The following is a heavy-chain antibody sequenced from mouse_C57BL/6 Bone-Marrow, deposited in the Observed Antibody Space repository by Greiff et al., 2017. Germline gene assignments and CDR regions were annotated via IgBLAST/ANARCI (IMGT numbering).Heavy chain of an antibody. CDR1: GFTFSSYG. J-gene: IGHJ3*01. Sequence: EVQGVESGGDLVKPGGSLKLSCAASGFTFSSYGMSLVRQTPDKKLEWVATISSGGSYTYYPDSVKGRFTISRDNAKNTLYLQMSSLKSEDTAMYYRAREDYYGSSYAWFAYWGQGTLVTVSA. CDR2: ISSGGSYT. D-gene: IGHD1-1*01. V-gene: IGHV5-6*01. CDR3: AREDYYGSSYAWFAY.